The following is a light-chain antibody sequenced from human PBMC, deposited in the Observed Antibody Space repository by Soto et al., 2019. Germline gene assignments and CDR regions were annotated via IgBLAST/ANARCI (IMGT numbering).Light chain of an antibody. CDR3: QQYKVYPYT. V-gene: IGKV1-5*01. Sequence: DIPMTQSPSTLSASIGDRVTRTCRASQSLAGRLAWYQQKPGRPPKLLIYDVSILESGVPSRFSGSESGTDFTLTSSILRPDDFATFYCQQYKVYPYTFGQGTRLDI. J-gene: IGKJ2*01. CDR2: DVS. CDR1: QSLAGR.